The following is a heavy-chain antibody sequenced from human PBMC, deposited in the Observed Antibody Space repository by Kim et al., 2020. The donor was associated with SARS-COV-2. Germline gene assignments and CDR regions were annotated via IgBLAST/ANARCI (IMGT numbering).Heavy chain of an antibody. CDR3: ARVHQWLIKN. CDR2: ISRDGGEI. CDR1: GFTFDDYA. D-gene: IGHD6-19*01. J-gene: IGHJ4*02. V-gene: IGHV3-43*02. Sequence: GGSLRLSCAASGFTFDDYAIHWVRQGPGKGLEWVSLISRDGGEIKYADSVEGRFTISRDNSKKSVYLQMNSLRSEDTALYYCARVHQWLIKNWGQGTQVTVSS.